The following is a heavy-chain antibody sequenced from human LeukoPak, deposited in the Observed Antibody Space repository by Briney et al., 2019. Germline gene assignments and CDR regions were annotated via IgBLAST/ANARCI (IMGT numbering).Heavy chain of an antibody. CDR2: IYYSGST. V-gene: IGHV4-59*01. CDR1: GGSISSYY. J-gene: IGHJ3*02. CDR3: AREGTTVTHDDAFDI. D-gene: IGHD4-17*01. Sequence: SETLSLTCTVSGGSISSYYWSWIRQPPGKGLEWIGYIYYSGSTNYNPSLKSRVTISVDTSKIQFSLKLSSVTAADTAVYYCAREGTTVTHDDAFDIWGQGTMVTVSS.